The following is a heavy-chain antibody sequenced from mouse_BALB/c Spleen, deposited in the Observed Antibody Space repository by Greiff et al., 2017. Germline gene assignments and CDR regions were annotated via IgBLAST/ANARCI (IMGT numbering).Heavy chain of an antibody. Sequence: QVHVKQSGAELVRPGVSVKISCKGSGYTFTDYAMHWVKQSHAKSLEWIGVISTYYGDASYNQKFKGKATMTVDKSSSTAYMELARLTSEDSAIYYCARWEYGSSPSWFAYWGQGTLVTVSA. J-gene: IGHJ3*01. V-gene: IGHV1S137*01. CDR1: GYTFTDYA. CDR3: ARWEYGSSPSWFAY. D-gene: IGHD1-1*01. CDR2: ISTYYGDA.